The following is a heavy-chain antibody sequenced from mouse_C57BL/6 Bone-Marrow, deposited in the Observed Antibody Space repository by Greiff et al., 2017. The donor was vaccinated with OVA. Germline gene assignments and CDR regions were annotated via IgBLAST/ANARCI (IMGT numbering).Heavy chain of an antibody. J-gene: IGHJ3*01. Sequence: EVQLQQSGAELVRPGASVQLSCPASGFIIKADYLHWVKQRPEQGLEWVGWIDPENGDTEYASKFQGKATRTADTSTNTAYLKHGSLTSEATANYYCTSPYDDYDMGWFAYWGQGTPLTVSA. V-gene: IGHV14-4*01. CDR2: IDPENGDT. CDR3: TSPYDDYDMGWFAY. CDR1: GFIIKADY. D-gene: IGHD2-4*01.